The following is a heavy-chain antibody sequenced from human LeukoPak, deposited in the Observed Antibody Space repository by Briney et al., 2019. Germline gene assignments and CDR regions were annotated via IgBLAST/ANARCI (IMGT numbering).Heavy chain of an antibody. CDR1: GFTVSTNY. V-gene: IGHV3-53*01. J-gene: IGHJ4*02. Sequence: GGSLRLSCAASGFTVSTNYMTWVRQAPGKGLEWVSAIYKAGDPYNADSVKGRFTISRDNSKNTLYLQMNSLRAEDTAVYYCAKDWLDSGSYYDYWGQGTLVTVSS. D-gene: IGHD1-26*01. CDR2: IYKAGDP. CDR3: AKDWLDSGSYYDY.